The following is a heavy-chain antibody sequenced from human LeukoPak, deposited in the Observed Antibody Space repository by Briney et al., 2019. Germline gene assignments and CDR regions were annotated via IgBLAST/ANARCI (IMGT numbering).Heavy chain of an antibody. V-gene: IGHV3-48*01. J-gene: IGHJ4*02. D-gene: IGHD3-3*01. CDR1: GFTFSIYS. CDR2: INSGGGTT. CDR3: TKEVRFQIDY. Sequence: GGSLRLSCAASGFTFSIYSMNWVRQAPGKGLERISYINSGGGTTYYADSVKGRFTISRDNAKNSLYLQMNSLRAEDTAVYYCTKEVRFQIDYWGQGTLVTVSA.